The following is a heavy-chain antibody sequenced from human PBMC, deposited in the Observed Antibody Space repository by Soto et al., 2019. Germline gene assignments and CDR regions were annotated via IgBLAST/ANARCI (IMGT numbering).Heavy chain of an antibody. CDR3: TSSGSYDIAWFDP. V-gene: IGHV3-74*01. CDR2: IDPDGITT. J-gene: IGHJ5*02. CDR1: EFPFSYYC. D-gene: IGHD3-10*01. Sequence: GGCLRLSCAASEFPFSYYCTHWVRQAAGKGLVSVPRIDPDGITTYYADSEQGRFTISRDNAKNTLYRQLTSLTAEDTAGNYCTSSGSYDIAWFDPWGEGTLVAVSS.